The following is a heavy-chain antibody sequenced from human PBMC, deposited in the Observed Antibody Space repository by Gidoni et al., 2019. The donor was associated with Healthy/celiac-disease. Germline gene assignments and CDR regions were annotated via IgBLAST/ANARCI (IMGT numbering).Heavy chain of an antibody. CDR2: ISWNSGSI. CDR3: AKEGGGYYYYYGMDV. D-gene: IGHD2-15*01. V-gene: IGHV3-9*01. J-gene: IGHJ6*02. CDR1: GFTFDDYA. Sequence: EVQLVESGGGLVQPGRSLRLSCAASGFTFDDYAMHWVRQAPGKGLEWVSGISWNSGSIGYADSVKGRFTISRDNAKNSLYLQMNSLRAEDTALYYCAKEGGGYYYYYGMDVWGQGTTVTVSS.